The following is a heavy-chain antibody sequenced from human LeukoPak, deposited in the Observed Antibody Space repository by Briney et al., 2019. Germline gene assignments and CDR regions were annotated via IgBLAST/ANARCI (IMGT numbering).Heavy chain of an antibody. D-gene: IGHD3-9*01. V-gene: IGHV3-48*03. CDR2: ISSSGSTI. CDR1: GFTFSSYE. CDR3: ASTYYDILTGYHRPYYFDY. J-gene: IGHJ4*02. Sequence: PGGSLRLSCAASGFTFSSYEMNWVRQAPGEGLEWVSYISSSGSTIYYADSVKGRFTISRDNAKNSLYLQMNSLRAEDTAVYYCASTYYDILTGYHRPYYFDYWGQGTLVTVSS.